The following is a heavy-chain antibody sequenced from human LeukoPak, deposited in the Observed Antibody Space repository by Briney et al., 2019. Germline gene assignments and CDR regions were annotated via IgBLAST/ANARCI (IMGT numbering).Heavy chain of an antibody. CDR3: AKGRGSDRDGFNFSGFRSAMPFPDS. V-gene: IGHV3-23*01. CDR2: ISGSGGST. D-gene: IGHD5-24*01. Sequence: GSLRLSCAASGFTFSNYVMSWVRQAPGKGLEWVSGISGSGGSTHYADSVKGRFTISRDNSKNTLSLQMNSLRAEDTALYYCAKGRGSDRDGFNFSGFRSAMPFPDSWGQGTLVTVSS. CDR1: GFTFSNYV. J-gene: IGHJ5*01.